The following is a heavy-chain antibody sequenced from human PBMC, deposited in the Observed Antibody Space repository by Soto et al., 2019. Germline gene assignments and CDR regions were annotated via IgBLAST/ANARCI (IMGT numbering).Heavy chain of an antibody. J-gene: IGHJ4*02. V-gene: IGHV3-30*18. Sequence: SLRLSCAASGFTFSSYGMHWVRQAPGKGLEWVAVISYDGSNKYYADSVKGRFTISRDNSKNTLYLQMNSLRAEDTAVYYCAKIGFAALVYWGQGTLVTVSS. CDR2: ISYDGSNK. CDR3: AKIGFAALVY. CDR1: GFTFSSYG. D-gene: IGHD6-6*01.